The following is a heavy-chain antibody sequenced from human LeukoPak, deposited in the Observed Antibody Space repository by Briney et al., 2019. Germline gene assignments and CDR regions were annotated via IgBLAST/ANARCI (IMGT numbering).Heavy chain of an antibody. Sequence: GSLRLSCAASGFTFDDYAMHWVRQPPGKGLEWIGYIYYSGSTNYNPSLKSRVTISVDTSKNHFSLKLSSVTAADTAVYYCARANGSYYRPAVDYWGQGTLVTVSS. CDR3: ARANGSYYRPAVDY. CDR1: GFTFDDYA. V-gene: IGHV4-59*01. CDR2: IYYSGST. D-gene: IGHD1-26*01. J-gene: IGHJ4*02.